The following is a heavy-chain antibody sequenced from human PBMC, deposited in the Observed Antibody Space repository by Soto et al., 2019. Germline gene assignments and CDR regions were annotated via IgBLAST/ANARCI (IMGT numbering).Heavy chain of an antibody. CDR2: ISGSGGST. CDR1: GFTFSSYA. Sequence: EVQLLEAGGGLVQPGGSLRLSCAASGFTFSSYAMNWVRQAPGKGLEWVSAISGSGGSTNYADSVKGRFTISRDNSKNPLYLQMNSLRAEDTAVYYCAKGGGYFREAGDYWGQGTLVTVSS. CDR3: AKGGGYFREAGDY. D-gene: IGHD3-9*01. J-gene: IGHJ4*02. V-gene: IGHV3-23*01.